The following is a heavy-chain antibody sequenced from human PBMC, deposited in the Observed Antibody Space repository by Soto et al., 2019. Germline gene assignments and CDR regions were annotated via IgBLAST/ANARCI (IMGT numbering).Heavy chain of an antibody. D-gene: IGHD3-22*01. J-gene: IGHJ4*02. CDR3: ARYYYDSSGYYYAH. Sequence: GASVKVSCKASGGPFSSYTISWVRQAPGQGLEWMGRIIPILGIANYAQKFQGRVTITADKSTSTAYMELSSLRSEDTAVYYCARYYYDSSGYYYAHWGQGTLVTVSS. CDR2: IIPILGIA. V-gene: IGHV1-69*02. CDR1: GGPFSSYT.